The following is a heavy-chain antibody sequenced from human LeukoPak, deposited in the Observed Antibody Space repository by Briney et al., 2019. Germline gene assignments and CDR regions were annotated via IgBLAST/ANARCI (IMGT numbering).Heavy chain of an antibody. CDR3: AKDPFPLR. Sequence: PGGSLRLSCAASGFTFSSYVMTWVRQPPGKGLEWVSGISGSGSTTYYADSVKGRFTISRDNSKNTLYLQMNSLRGEDTAVYYCAKDPFPLRWGQGTLVTVSS. V-gene: IGHV3-23*01. CDR2: ISGSGSTT. CDR1: GFTFSSYV. J-gene: IGHJ4*02.